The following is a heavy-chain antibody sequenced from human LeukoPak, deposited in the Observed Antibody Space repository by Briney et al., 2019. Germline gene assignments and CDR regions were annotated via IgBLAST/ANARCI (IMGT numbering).Heavy chain of an antibody. CDR3: AREEALGSGSFDY. CDR1: GFTFSSYG. Sequence: PGGSLRLSCAASGFTFSSYGMHWVRQAPGKGLEWVAFIRYDGSNKYYADSVKGRFTISRDNSKNTLYLQMNSLRAEDTAVYYCAREEALGSGSFDYWGQGTLVTVSS. V-gene: IGHV3-30*02. J-gene: IGHJ4*02. CDR2: IRYDGSNK. D-gene: IGHD1-26*01.